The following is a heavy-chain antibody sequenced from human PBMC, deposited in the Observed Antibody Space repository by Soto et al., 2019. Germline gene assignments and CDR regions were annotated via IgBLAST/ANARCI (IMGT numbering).Heavy chain of an antibody. J-gene: IGHJ5*02. Sequence: GVSLRLSWAASGFTFRSYWRHWVRQAPGKGPVWVSRSYIDGSRTTYADSVRGRFTISRDNAKNTLYLQMNSLRDDDTAVYYCAGRGGHNLHPIAEGFDPRGQRTLLTVSS. CDR3: AGRGGHNLHPIAEGFDP. CDR1: GFTFRSYW. CDR2: SYIDGSRT. V-gene: IGHV3-74*03. D-gene: IGHD6-13*01.